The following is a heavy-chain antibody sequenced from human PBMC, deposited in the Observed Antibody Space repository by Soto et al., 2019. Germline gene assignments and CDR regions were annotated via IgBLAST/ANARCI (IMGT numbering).Heavy chain of an antibody. CDR2: ISYDGITK. V-gene: IGHV3-30*18. J-gene: IGHJ6*02. CDR3: AKEGSSSWTPYGYYSGMDV. CDR1: GFTFSSFG. D-gene: IGHD6-13*01. Sequence: GGSLRLSCAASGFTFSSFGMHWVRQAPGKGLEWVAVISYDGITKYYTDSVTGRFTISRDKSTNTLDLQMNSLRADDTAVYYCAKEGSSSWTPYGYYSGMDVWGQGTTVTVSS.